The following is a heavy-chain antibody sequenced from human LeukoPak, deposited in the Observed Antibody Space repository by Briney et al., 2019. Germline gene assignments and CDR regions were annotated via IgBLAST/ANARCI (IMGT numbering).Heavy chain of an antibody. CDR1: GGSISSYY. Sequence: SETLSLTCTVSGGSISSYYWSWIRQPPGKGLKWIGYIYYSGSTNYNPSLKSRVTISVDTSKNQFSLKLGSVTAADTAVYYCAGSGGGDEIDYWGQGTLVTVSS. D-gene: IGHD2-21*02. CDR2: IYYSGST. J-gene: IGHJ4*02. V-gene: IGHV4-59*08. CDR3: AGSGGGDEIDY.